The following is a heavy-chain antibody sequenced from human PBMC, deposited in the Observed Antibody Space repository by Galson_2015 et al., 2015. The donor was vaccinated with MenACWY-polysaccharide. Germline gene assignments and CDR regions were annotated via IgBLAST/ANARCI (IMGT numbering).Heavy chain of an antibody. J-gene: IGHJ3*02. CDR3: ARESSRIVFHAFDI. Sequence: LRLSCAASGLTFRSSGMHWVRQAPGKGLGWVALIQNVGSPKAYADSVKGRFTISRDNSKNTLYLEMNSLRAEDTAVYYCARESSRIVFHAFDIWGQGTMVTVSS. CDR1: GLTFRSSG. D-gene: IGHD6-19*01. V-gene: IGHV3-33*05. CDR2: IQNVGSPK.